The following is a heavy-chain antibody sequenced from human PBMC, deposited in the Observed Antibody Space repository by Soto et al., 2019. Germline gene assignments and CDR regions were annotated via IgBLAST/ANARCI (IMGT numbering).Heavy chain of an antibody. V-gene: IGHV1-8*01. D-gene: IGHD1-1*01. CDR3: ARTNFQYAFDV. J-gene: IGHJ3*01. CDR1: GDTFGIHD. CDR2: INPNSGKT. Sequence: QLQLVQSGAEVKKPGASIKVSCEAFGDTFGIHDINWVRQAAGQGLEWVGWINPNSGKTGYTQEFQGRVTMTRDISISTAYMELSSLGSQDTAIYYCARTNFQYAFDVWGQGTTVTVSS.